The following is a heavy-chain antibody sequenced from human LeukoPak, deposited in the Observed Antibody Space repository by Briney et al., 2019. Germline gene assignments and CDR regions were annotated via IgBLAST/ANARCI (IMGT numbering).Heavy chain of an antibody. J-gene: IGHJ4*02. D-gene: IGHD5-18*01. CDR3: ASSGYSYGATIPKNY. CDR2: FYSGGST. V-gene: IGHV4-4*07. Sequence: SETLSLTCTVSGDSINIYYWTWIRQPAGKGLEWLGRFYSGGSTNYNPSLKSRVTMSLDTSKNQFSLKLTSVTAADAAVYFCASSGYSYGATIPKNYWGQGTLVTVSS. CDR1: GDSINIYY.